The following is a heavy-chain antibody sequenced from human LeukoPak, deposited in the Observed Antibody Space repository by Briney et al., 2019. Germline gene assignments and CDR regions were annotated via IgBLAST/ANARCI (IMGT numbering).Heavy chain of an antibody. J-gene: IGHJ4*02. CDR2: ISGSGGST. CDR1: GFTFSSYG. CDR3: AKDLGLTRALDY. Sequence: GGTLRLSCAASGFTFSSYGMTWVRQASGKGLEWVSAISGSGGSTYYADSVKGRFTISRDNSKNTLYLQMNSLRAEDTAVYYCAKDLGLTRALDYWGQGTLVTVSS. V-gene: IGHV3-23*01. D-gene: IGHD1-20*01.